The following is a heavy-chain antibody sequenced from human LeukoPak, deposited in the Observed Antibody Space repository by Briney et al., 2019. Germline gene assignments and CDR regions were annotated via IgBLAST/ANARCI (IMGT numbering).Heavy chain of an antibody. D-gene: IGHD2-2*01. J-gene: IGHJ5*02. CDR2: ISAYNGNT. CDR1: GYTFTSYG. CDR3: ARDLAVVVPAVSPHNWFDP. V-gene: IGHV1-18*01. Sequence: ASVTVSCKASGYTFTSYGISWVRQAPGQGLEWMGWISAYNGNTNYAQKLQGRVTMTTDTSTSTAYMELRSLRSDDTAVYYCARDLAVVVPAVSPHNWFDPWGQGTLVTVSS.